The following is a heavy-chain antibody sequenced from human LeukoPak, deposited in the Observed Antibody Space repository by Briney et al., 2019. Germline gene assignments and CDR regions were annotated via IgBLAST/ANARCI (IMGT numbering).Heavy chain of an antibody. Sequence: SGGSLRLSCAASGFTFSSYGMSWVRQAPGKGLEWVSAISGSGGSTYYADSVKGRFTISRDNAKNSLYLQMNSLRAEDTAVYYCARDRGYGSYHFDYWGQGTLVTVSS. CDR3: ARDRGYGSYHFDY. D-gene: IGHD1-26*01. CDR2: ISGSGGST. CDR1: GFTFSSYG. V-gene: IGHV3-23*01. J-gene: IGHJ4*02.